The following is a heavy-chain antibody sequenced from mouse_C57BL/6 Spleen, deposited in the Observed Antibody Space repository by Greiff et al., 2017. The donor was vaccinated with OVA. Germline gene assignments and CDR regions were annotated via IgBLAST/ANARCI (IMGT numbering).Heavy chain of an antibody. CDR2: IYPGDGDT. CDR1: GYAFSSSW. V-gene: IGHV1-82*01. D-gene: IGHD2-12*01. J-gene: IGHJ2*01. Sequence: VKLQESGPELVKPGASVKISCKASGYAFSSSWMNWVKQRPGKGLEWIGRIYPGDGDTNYNGKFKGKATLTADKSSSTAYMQLSSLTSEDSAVYFCARSTTVYFDYWGQGTTLTVSS. CDR3: ARSTTVYFDY.